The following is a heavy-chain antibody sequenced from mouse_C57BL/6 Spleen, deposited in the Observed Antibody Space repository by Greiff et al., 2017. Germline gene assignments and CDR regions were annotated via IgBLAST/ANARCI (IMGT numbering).Heavy chain of an antibody. D-gene: IGHD4-1*01. CDR3: ASPSGTPFAY. V-gene: IGHV1-81*01. J-gene: IGHJ3*01. CDR1: GYTFTSYG. Sequence: QVQLQQSGAELARPGASVKLSCKASGYTFTSYGISWVKQRTGQGLEWIGEIYPRSGNTYYNEKFKGKDTLTADKSSSTAYMELRSLTSEDSAVYFCASPSGTPFAYWGQGTLVTVSA. CDR2: IYPRSGNT.